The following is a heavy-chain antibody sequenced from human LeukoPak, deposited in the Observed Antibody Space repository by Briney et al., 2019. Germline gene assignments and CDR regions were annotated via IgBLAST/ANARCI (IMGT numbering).Heavy chain of an antibody. D-gene: IGHD3-22*01. J-gene: IGHJ4*02. CDR3: ARGPWDSSGYYSDY. Sequence: SVKVSCKASGGTFSSYAISWVRQAPGQGLEWMGRIIPILGIANYAQKFQGRVTITADKSTSTAYMELSSLRSEDTAVYYCARGPWDSSGYYSDYWGQGTLVTVSS. CDR1: GGTFSSYA. CDR2: IIPILGIA. V-gene: IGHV1-69*04.